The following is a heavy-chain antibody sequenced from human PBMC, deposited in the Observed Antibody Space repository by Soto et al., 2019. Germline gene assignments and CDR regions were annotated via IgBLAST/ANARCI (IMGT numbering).Heavy chain of an antibody. V-gene: IGHV4-31*02. Sequence: PSETLSLTCTVSGGSISSGDYYWSWIRQHPGKGMEWIGYIDYSGGAYYNPSLKSRVTISVDTSKKQFSLKLSSVTAADTAVYYCARWWSGSRQGFDPWGQGTLVTVSS. J-gene: IGHJ5*02. CDR3: ARWWSGSRQGFDP. CDR2: IDYSGGA. CDR1: GGSISSGDYY. D-gene: IGHD3-3*01.